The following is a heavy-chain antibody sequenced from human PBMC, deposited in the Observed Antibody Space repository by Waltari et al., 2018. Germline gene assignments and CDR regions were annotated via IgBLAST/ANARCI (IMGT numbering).Heavy chain of an antibody. V-gene: IGHV4-39*01. CDR1: GGSISSSSYY. D-gene: IGHD6-13*01. J-gene: IGHJ4*02. CDR2: IYYSGST. CDR3: ARLVPYPGIAAAGFGPPDY. Sequence: QLQLQESGPGLVKPSETLSLTCTVSGGSISSSSYYWGWIRQPPGTGLEWIGRIYYSGSTYYNPSLKSRVTISVDTSKNQFSLKLSSVTAADTAVYYCARLVPYPGIAAAGFGPPDYWGQGTLVTVSS.